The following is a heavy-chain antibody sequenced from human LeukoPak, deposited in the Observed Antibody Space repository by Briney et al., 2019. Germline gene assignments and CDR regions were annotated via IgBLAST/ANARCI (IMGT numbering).Heavy chain of an antibody. CDR2: IIPILGTA. CDR1: GGTFSSYA. D-gene: IGHD3-9*01. V-gene: IGHV1-69*13. J-gene: IGHJ4*02. Sequence: ASVKVSCKASGGTFSSYAISWVRQAPGQGLEWMGGIIPILGTANYAQKFQGRVTITADESTSTAYMELSSLRSEDTAVYYCARDGNYYDILTGYYDYWGQGTLVTVSS. CDR3: ARDGNYYDILTGYYDY.